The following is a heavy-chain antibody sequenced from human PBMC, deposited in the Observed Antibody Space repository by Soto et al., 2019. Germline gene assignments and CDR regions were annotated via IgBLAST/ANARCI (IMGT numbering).Heavy chain of an antibody. Sequence: SETLSLTCTVSGGSISSSSYYWGWIRQPPGKGLEWIGSIYYSGSTYYNPSLKSRVTIPVDTSKNQFSLKLSSVTAADTAVYYCARLKSSATRYFDYWGQGTLVTVSS. V-gene: IGHV4-39*01. D-gene: IGHD2-15*01. CDR1: GGSISSSSYY. CDR3: ARLKSSATRYFDY. CDR2: IYYSGST. J-gene: IGHJ4*02.